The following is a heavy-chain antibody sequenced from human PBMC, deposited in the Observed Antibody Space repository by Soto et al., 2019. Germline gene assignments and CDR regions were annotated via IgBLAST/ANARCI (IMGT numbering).Heavy chain of an antibody. Sequence: GGSLRLSCAASGFTFSSYAMHWVRQAPGKGLEYVSAISSNGGSTYYVNSVKGRFTISRDNSKNTLYLQMGSLRAEDMAVYYCARAPYDILTGYYFDYWGQGTLVTVSS. CDR2: ISSNGGST. CDR1: GFTFSSYA. J-gene: IGHJ4*02. D-gene: IGHD3-9*01. V-gene: IGHV3-64*01. CDR3: ARAPYDILTGYYFDY.